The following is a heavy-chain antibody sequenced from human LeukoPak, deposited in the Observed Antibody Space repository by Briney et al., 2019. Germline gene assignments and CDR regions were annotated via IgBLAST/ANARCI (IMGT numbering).Heavy chain of an antibody. Sequence: GGSLRLSCAASGFNISSNYMSWVRQAPGKGLEWVSVIYSGGFTDYADSVRGRFTISRDNSKNTLYLQMNRLRADDTAVYYCARGDDYNGMDAWGQGTMGTVSS. D-gene: IGHD2-21*02. J-gene: IGHJ6*02. CDR1: GFNISSNY. CDR2: IYSGGFT. CDR3: ARGDDYNGMDA. V-gene: IGHV3-53*01.